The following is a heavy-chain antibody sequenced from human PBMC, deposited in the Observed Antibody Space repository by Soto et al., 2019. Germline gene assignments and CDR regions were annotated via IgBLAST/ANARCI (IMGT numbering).Heavy chain of an antibody. CDR1: GFSFNTYG. CDR3: AREDSIIIPAVSDF. V-gene: IGHV3-30*03. J-gene: IGHJ4*02. Sequence: GGSLRLSCAASGFSFNTYGMYWVRQAPGKGLEWVAAISYDGSNQYHADSVKGRFTISRDNAKNSVSLQMNTLRVEDTAVYYCAREDSIIIPAVSDFWGQGTLVTVSS. CDR2: ISYDGSNQ. D-gene: IGHD2-2*01.